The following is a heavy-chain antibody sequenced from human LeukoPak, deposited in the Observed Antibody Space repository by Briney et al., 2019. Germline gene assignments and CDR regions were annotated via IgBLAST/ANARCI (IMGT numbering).Heavy chain of an antibody. D-gene: IGHD3-22*01. CDR2: INHSGST. Sequence: SETLSLTCAVYGGSFSGYYWSWIRRPPGKGLEWIGEINHSGSTNYNPSLKSRVTISVDTSKNQFSLKLSSVTAADTAVYYCARSVTERTYYYDSSGYYSIDYWGQGTLVTVSS. CDR1: GGSFSGYY. J-gene: IGHJ4*02. CDR3: ARSVTERTYYYDSSGYYSIDY. V-gene: IGHV4-34*01.